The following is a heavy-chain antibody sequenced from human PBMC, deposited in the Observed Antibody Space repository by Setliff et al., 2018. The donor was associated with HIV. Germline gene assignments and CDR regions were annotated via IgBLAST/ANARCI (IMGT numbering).Heavy chain of an antibody. J-gene: IGHJ4*02. CDR1: GFPLYTYD. CDR3: ARGPALTTVTNPFDY. Sequence: PGGSLRLSCAASGFPLYTYDMNWVRQAPGKALEWISFISHGGATKYYADAVKGRFTISRDNAKNTLFLQMGSLRPEDMAVYYCARGPALTTVTNPFDYWGQGTLVTVSS. V-gene: IGHV3-48*01. CDR2: ISHGGATK. D-gene: IGHD4-4*01.